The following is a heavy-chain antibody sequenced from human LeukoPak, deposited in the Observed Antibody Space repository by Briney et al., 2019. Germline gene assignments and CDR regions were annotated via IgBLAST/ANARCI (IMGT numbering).Heavy chain of an antibody. Sequence: ASVKVSCKASGYTFTSYEINWVRRAPGQGPEWMGWITPNNGNTGYAQKFQGRVTITRSTSISTVYLELSSLKSEDTAVYYCARQRGSGSYWYFDLWGRGTLITVSS. J-gene: IGHJ2*01. V-gene: IGHV1-8*03. CDR1: GYTFTSYE. D-gene: IGHD6-19*01. CDR2: ITPNNGNT. CDR3: ARQRGSGSYWYFDL.